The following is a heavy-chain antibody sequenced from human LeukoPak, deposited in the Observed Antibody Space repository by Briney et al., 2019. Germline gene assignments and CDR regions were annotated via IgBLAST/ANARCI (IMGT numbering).Heavy chain of an antibody. CDR1: GFTFSTYW. CDR3: ARGSLRLPDY. J-gene: IGHJ4*02. Sequence: GGSLRPSCAASGFTFSTYWMHWVRQAPGKGLVWVSRINSDGSSTSYADSVKGRFTISRDNAKNTLYLQMNSLRADDTAVYYCARGSLRLPDYWGQGTLVTVSS. D-gene: IGHD6-19*01. CDR2: INSDGSST. V-gene: IGHV3-74*01.